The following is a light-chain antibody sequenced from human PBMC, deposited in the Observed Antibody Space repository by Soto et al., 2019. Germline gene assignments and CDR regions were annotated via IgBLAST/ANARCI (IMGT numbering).Light chain of an antibody. V-gene: IGLV2-14*03. J-gene: IGLJ1*01. CDR1: TSDVGGYNY. Sequence: QSALPQPASVSGSPGQSITISCTGTTSDVGGYNYVSWYQHYPGKAPKLMIYDVSSRPSGVSDRFSGSKSGNTASLTISGLQAEDEADYYCSSFRSSSTYVFGTGTKVTVL. CDR3: SSFRSSSTYV. CDR2: DVS.